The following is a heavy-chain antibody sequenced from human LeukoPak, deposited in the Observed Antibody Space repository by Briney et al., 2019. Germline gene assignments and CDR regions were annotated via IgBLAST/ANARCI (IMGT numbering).Heavy chain of an antibody. CDR2: ITAYNGNT. J-gene: IGHJ4*02. D-gene: IGHD4-11*01. V-gene: IGHV1-18*01. CDR1: AYNFTSYG. Sequence: ASVKVSCKASAYNFTSYGISWVRQAPGQGLEWMGWITAYNGNTNYAQKFQGRVTMTTDTSTSTAYMELRSLRSDDTAVFFCARGGMTTHPDYWGQGTLVTVSS. CDR3: ARGGMTTHPDY.